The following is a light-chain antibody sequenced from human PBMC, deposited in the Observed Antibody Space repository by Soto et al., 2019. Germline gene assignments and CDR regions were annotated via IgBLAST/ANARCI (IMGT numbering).Light chain of an antibody. CDR1: SGHTNYA. Sequence: QSVLTQSPAASASLGASVTLTCTLSSGHTNYAISWHQQRPDKGPRYLMKLNGDGSQTKGGGIPDRFSGSSSGAERYLTISSLQSEDEADYYCQTWGTGTVVFGGGTKVTVL. CDR3: QTWGTGTVV. CDR2: LNGDGSQ. V-gene: IGLV4-69*02. J-gene: IGLJ2*01.